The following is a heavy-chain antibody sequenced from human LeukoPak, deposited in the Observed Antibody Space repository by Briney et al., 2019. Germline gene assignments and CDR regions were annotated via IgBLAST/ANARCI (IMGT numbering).Heavy chain of an antibody. CDR3: ARSIQVNWFDP. D-gene: IGHD2-21*01. CDR1: GFTFSDYY. Sequence: GGSLRLPCAASGFTFSDYYMSWIRQAPGKGLEWVSYISSSSSYTNYAVSVKGRFTISRDNAKNSLYLQMNSPRAEDTAVYYCARSIQVNWFDPWGQGTLVTVSS. V-gene: IGHV3-11*03. J-gene: IGHJ5*02. CDR2: ISSSSSYT.